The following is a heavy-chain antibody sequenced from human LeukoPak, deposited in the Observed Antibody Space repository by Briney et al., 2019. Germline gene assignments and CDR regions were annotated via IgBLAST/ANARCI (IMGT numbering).Heavy chain of an antibody. V-gene: IGHV3-74*01. CDR3: VRDGGNWFDP. D-gene: IGHD2-15*01. CDR2: TNSDGSST. CDR1: GFTFDDYG. J-gene: IGHJ5*02. Sequence: GGSLRLSCTASGFTFDDYGMSWVRQAPGKGPVWVSRTNSDGSSTSYADSVKGRFTISRDNAKNTLYLQMNSLRAEDTALYYCVRDGGNWFDPWGQGTLVTVSS.